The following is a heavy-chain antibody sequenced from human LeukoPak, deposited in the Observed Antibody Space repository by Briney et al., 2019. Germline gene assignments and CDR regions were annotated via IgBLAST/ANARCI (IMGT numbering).Heavy chain of an antibody. Sequence: GGSLRLSCAASGFTFSSTWMSWVRQAPGKGLEWVGNIQPDGSEGYPVDSVKGRFTISRDSARNSLFLQMNSLRVEDTAVYYCAKRSYYDSSGYSVWGQGTLVTVSS. V-gene: IGHV3-7*01. CDR2: IQPDGSEG. D-gene: IGHD3-22*01. CDR1: GFTFSSTW. CDR3: AKRSYYDSSGYSV. J-gene: IGHJ4*02.